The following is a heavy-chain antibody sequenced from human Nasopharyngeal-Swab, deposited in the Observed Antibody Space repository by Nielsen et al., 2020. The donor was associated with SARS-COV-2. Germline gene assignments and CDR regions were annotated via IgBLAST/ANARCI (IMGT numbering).Heavy chain of an antibody. CDR2: IYYSGST. CDR1: GGSISSSSYY. Sequence: SETLSLTCTVSGGSISSSSYYWGWIRQPPGKWLEWIGSIYYSGSTYYNPSLKSRVTVSVDTSKNHFSLKLNSVTAADTAMYYCARRWYCSGGSCYPPGAFDIWGQGTMVTVSS. V-gene: IGHV4-39*01. CDR3: ARRWYCSGGSCYPPGAFDI. D-gene: IGHD2-15*01. J-gene: IGHJ3*02.